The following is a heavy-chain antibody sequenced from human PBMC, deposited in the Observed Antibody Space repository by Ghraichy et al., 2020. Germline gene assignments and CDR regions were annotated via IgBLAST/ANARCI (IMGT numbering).Heavy chain of an antibody. J-gene: IGHJ5*02. CDR2: INHSGST. D-gene: IGHD2-2*01. Sequence: SETPLTSAVYGGSFSGYYWSWIRQPPGKGLEWIGEINHSGSTNYNPSLKSRVTISVDTSKNQFSLKLSSVTAADTAVYYCARVVMHCSSTSCYWFDPWGQGTLVTVSS. CDR1: GGSFSGYY. CDR3: ARVVMHCSSTSCYWFDP. V-gene: IGHV4-34*01.